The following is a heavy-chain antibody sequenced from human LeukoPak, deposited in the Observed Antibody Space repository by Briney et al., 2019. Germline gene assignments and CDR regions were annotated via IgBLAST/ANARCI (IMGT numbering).Heavy chain of an antibody. D-gene: IGHD3-22*01. CDR1: GFTFSSYG. CDR3: AKDPYYDSSGYYYVGFDY. Sequence: GGSLRLSCAASGFTFSSYGMHWVRQAPGKGLEWVAVISYDGSNKYYADSVKGRFTISRDNSKNTLYLQMNSLRAEDTAVYYCAKDPYYDSSGYYYVGFDYWGQGTLVTVSS. J-gene: IGHJ4*02. V-gene: IGHV3-30*18. CDR2: ISYDGSNK.